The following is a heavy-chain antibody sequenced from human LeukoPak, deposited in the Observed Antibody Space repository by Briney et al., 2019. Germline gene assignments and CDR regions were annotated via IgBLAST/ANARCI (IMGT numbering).Heavy chain of an antibody. V-gene: IGHV3-7*03. Sequence: GGSLRLSCAASGFTFSSYWMSWVRQAPGKGLEWVANIKQDGSEKYYVDSVKGRFTISRDNAKYSLYLQMNSLRTEDTALYYCAREPGRGTSGWCYFDYWGQATLVTVSS. CDR1: GFTFSSYW. J-gene: IGHJ4*02. D-gene: IGHD6-19*01. CDR2: IKQDGSEK. CDR3: AREPGRGTSGWCYFDY.